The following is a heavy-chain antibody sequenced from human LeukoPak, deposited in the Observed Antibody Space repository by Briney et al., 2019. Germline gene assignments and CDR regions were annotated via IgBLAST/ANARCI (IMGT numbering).Heavy chain of an antibody. V-gene: IGHV4-4*02. CDR3: ARDQGSRDGYDAFDI. CDR1: GGSISSSNW. Sequence: SETLSLTCTVSGGSISSSNWWSWVRQPPGKGLEWIGEIYHSGSTNYNPSLKSRVTISVDKSKNQFSLKLSSVTAADTAVYYCARDQGSRDGYDAFDIWGQGTMVTVSS. J-gene: IGHJ3*02. CDR2: IYHSGST. D-gene: IGHD6-13*01.